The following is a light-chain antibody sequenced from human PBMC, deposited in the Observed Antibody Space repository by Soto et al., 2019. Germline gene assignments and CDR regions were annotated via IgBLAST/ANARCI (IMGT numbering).Light chain of an antibody. J-gene: IGKJ4*01. V-gene: IGKV1-39*01. Sequence: DIQMNTTPSSPSASVVERDTIPCRASQSISTFLNWYTKQQGKAPNIMIYGASNLQSGVPSRLRGGGSGTDFTVPISSVQPEEGGTYYCQQRYTSPVTFDGGNKVDIK. CDR2: GAS. CDR1: QSISTF. CDR3: QQRYTSPVT.